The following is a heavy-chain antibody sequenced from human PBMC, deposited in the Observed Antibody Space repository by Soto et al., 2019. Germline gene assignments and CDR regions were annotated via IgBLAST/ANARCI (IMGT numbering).Heavy chain of an antibody. V-gene: IGHV3-23*01. CDR3: ARNFTQRGGMDV. CDR1: GFTFSNYA. Sequence: GGSLRLSCAASGFTFSNYAMTWVRQGPGQGPEWVAAISGSGFVTYYAASVKGRFTISRDNSKNTLYLQMDSLTAADTAIYYCARNFTQRGGMDVWGQGTTVTVSS. J-gene: IGHJ6*02. D-gene: IGHD6-25*01. CDR2: ISGSGFVT.